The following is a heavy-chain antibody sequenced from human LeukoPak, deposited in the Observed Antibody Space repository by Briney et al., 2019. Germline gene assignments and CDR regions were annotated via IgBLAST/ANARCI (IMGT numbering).Heavy chain of an antibody. CDR1: GGTFSSYA. J-gene: IGHJ6*03. CDR3: ARDLRRGSYYYYYMDV. D-gene: IGHD3-16*01. V-gene: IGHV1-69*05. CDR2: IIPIFGTA. Sequence: SVKVSFKASGGTFSSYAISWVRQAPGQGLEWMGGIIPIFGTANYAQKFQGRVTITTDESTSTAYMELSSLRSEDTAVYYCARDLRRGSYYYYYMDVWGKGTTVTVSS.